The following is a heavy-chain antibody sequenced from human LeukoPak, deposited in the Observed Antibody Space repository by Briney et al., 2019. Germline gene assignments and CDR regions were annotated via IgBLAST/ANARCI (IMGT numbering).Heavy chain of an antibody. CDR1: GYTFTDYY. D-gene: IGHD2-21*01. V-gene: IGHV1-2*02. CDR3: ARADRLDGGPYLIGP. Sequence: GASVTVSCKTSGYTFTDYYLHWVRQAPGQGLEWMGWINPNRGGTSSAQKFQGRVTMTRDPSITTVYMEVSWLTSDDTAIYYCARADRLDGGPYLIGPWGQGTLVTVSS. CDR2: INPNRGGT. J-gene: IGHJ5*02.